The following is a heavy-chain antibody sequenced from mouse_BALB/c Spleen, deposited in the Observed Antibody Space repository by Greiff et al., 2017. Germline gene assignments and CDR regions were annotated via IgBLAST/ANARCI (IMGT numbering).Heavy chain of an antibody. V-gene: IGHV5-6-3*01. Sequence: EVMLVESGGGLVKPGGSLKLSCAASGFTFSSYGMSWVRQTPDKRLELVATINSNGGSTYYPDSVKGRFTISRDNAKNTLYLQMSSLKSEDTAMYYCARDRGGYFDYWGQGTTLTVSS. J-gene: IGHJ2*01. CDR1: GFTFSSYG. CDR3: ARDRGGYFDY. CDR2: INSNGGST.